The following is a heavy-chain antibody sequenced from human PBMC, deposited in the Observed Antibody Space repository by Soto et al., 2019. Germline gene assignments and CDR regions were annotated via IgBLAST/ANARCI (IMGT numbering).Heavy chain of an antibody. CDR3: ARSYVTSRPIDF. Sequence: ASVKVSCKASGYSLTSYYMHWVRRAPGQGLEWMGITNPSDGSTNYAQKFRGRVTMTSDTSTGTVYMEMSSLRSEDTAMYYCARSYVTSRPIDFWGRGTLVTVS. D-gene: IGHD3-10*02. CDR1: GYSLTSYY. V-gene: IGHV1-46*01. CDR2: TNPSDGST. J-gene: IGHJ4*02.